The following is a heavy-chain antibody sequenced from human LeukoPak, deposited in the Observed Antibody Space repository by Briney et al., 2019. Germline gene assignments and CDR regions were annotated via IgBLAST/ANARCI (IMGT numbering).Heavy chain of an antibody. J-gene: IGHJ4*02. CDR3: ARVKFQEKYFDY. Sequence: PGGSLRLSCAASGFTFSSYSMNWVRQAPGMGLEWVSSISSSSSYIYYADSVKGRFTISRDNAKNSLYLQVNSLRAEDTAVYYCARVKFQEKYFDYWGQGTLVTVSS. CDR2: ISSSSSYI. CDR1: GFTFSSYS. V-gene: IGHV3-21*01.